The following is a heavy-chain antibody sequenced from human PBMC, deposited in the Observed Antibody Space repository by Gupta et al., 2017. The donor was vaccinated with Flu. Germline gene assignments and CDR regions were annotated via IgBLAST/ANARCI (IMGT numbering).Heavy chain of an antibody. J-gene: IGHJ3*02. CDR2: IWDDGSNK. Sequence: QVQLVESGGGVVQPGRSLRLSCAASGFTFSSYGMHWVRQAPGKGLEWVAVIWDDGSNKYYADSVKGRFTISRDNSKNTLYLQMNSLRAEDTAVYYCVASYSSSWDYAFDIWGQGTMVTVSS. V-gene: IGHV3-33*01. D-gene: IGHD6-13*01. CDR1: GFTFSSYG. CDR3: VASYSSSWDYAFDI.